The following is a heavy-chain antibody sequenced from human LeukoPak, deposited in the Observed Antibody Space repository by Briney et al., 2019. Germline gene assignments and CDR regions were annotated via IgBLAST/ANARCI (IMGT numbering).Heavy chain of an antibody. Sequence: SSETLSLTCAVYGESFSGYYWSWIRQPPGKGLEWIGETNHSGSTNYNPSLKSRATISVDTSKNQFSLKLSSVTAADTAVYYCARSRPPSGSYYKGRYYFDYWGQGTLVTVSS. CDR2: TNHSGST. V-gene: IGHV4-34*01. D-gene: IGHD3-10*01. CDR1: GESFSGYY. J-gene: IGHJ4*02. CDR3: ARSRPPSGSYYKGRYYFDY.